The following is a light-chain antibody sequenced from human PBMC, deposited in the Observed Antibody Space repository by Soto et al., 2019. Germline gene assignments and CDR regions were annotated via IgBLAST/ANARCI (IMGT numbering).Light chain of an antibody. J-gene: IGLJ1*01. CDR3: QSSDDSLSVGV. CDR2: EVS. Sequence: QSALTQPPSASGSPGQSVTISCTGTSSDVGGYNYVSWYQQHPGKAPKLMIYEVSKRPSGVPDRFSGSKSGNTASLTVSGLQAEDEADYYCQSSDDSLSVGVFGTGTKLTVL. CDR1: SSDVGGYNY. V-gene: IGLV2-8*01.